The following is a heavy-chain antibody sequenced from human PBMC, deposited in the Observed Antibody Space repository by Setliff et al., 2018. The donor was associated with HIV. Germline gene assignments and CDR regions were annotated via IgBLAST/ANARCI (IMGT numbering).Heavy chain of an antibody. CDR2: VHSTGTT. J-gene: IGHJ3*01. D-gene: IGHD3-22*01. V-gene: IGHV4-4*07. CDR1: GGSLSTYY. CDR3: ARARITMTGGRLEPYAFDR. Sequence: PSETLSLTCTVSGGSLSTYYWSWIRQPAGEGLEYIGRVHSTGTTIYNPSLKSRVTMSVDTSKNQLSLKLRSVTAADTAVYYCARARITMTGGRLEPYAFDRWGQGTKVTVS.